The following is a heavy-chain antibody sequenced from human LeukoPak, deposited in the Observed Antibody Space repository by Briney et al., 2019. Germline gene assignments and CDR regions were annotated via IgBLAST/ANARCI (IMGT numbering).Heavy chain of an antibody. CDR2: VYYSGSA. Sequence: SETLSLTCTVSGPSIISGDYYWSWIWQSPGKGLEWIGSVYYSGSAYYNPSLKSRLTISADTSKNQFSLRLNSVTAADTALYYCASCHFDILTGYRREFDYWGQGILVTVSS. J-gene: IGHJ4*02. CDR1: GPSIISGDYY. D-gene: IGHD3-9*01. CDR3: ASCHFDILTGYRREFDY. V-gene: IGHV4-30-4*01.